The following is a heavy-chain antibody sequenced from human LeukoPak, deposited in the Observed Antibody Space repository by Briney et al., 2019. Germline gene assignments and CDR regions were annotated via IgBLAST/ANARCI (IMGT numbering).Heavy chain of an antibody. CDR2: IYYSGST. Sequence: SETLSLTCTVSGGSISGSSYYWGWIRQLPGKGLEWIGSIYYSGSTYYNPSLKSRVTISVDTSKNQFSLKLSSVTAADTAVYYCARLPVTTRYSPDYWGQGTLVTVSS. D-gene: IGHD4-17*01. J-gene: IGHJ4*02. CDR1: GGSISGSSYY. CDR3: ARLPVTTRYSPDY. V-gene: IGHV4-39*01.